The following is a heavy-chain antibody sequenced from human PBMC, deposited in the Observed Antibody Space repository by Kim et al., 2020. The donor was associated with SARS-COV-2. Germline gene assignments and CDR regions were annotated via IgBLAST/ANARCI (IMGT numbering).Heavy chain of an antibody. CDR3: ARHGTTVVIDY. D-gene: IGHD4-17*01. CDR2: T. J-gene: IGHJ4*02. Sequence: TNYSPSFQGHVTISADKSISTAYLQWSSLKASDTAMYYCARHGTTVVIDYWGQGTLVTVSS. V-gene: IGHV5-10-1*01.